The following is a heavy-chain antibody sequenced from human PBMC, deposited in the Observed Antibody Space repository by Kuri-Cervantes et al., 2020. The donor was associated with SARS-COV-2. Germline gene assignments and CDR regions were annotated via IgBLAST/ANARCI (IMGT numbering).Heavy chain of an antibody. V-gene: IGHV4-38-2*01. CDR3: ARLTTGNYYDSSGYYPRGYFDY. J-gene: IGHJ4*02. D-gene: IGHD3-22*01. Sequence: SETLSLTCAVSGYSISSGYYRGWIRQPPGKGLEWIGSIYHSGSTYYNPSLKSRVTISVDTSKNQFSLKLSSVTAADTAVYYCARLTTGNYYDSSGYYPRGYFDYWGQGTLVTVSS. CDR2: IYHSGST. CDR1: GYSISSGYY.